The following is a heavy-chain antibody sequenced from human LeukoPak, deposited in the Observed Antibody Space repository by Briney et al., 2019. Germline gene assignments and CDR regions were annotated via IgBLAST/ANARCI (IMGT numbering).Heavy chain of an antibody. D-gene: IGHD3-9*01. CDR3: ARDSPPDVLRYFDWLSLGKYYFDY. CDR1: GYTFTSYG. CDR2: ISAYNGNT. Sequence: ASVKVSCKASGYTFTSYGISWVRQAPGQGLEWMGWISAYNGNTNYAQKLQGRVTMTTDTSTSTAYMGLRSLRSDDTAVYYCARDSPPDVLRYFDWLSLGKYYFDYWGQGTLVTVSS. J-gene: IGHJ4*02. V-gene: IGHV1-18*01.